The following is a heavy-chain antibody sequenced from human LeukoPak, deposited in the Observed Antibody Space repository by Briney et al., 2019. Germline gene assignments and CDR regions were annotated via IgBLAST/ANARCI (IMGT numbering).Heavy chain of an antibody. CDR2: ISAYNGDT. CDR1: GYTFTSYS. CDR3: ARDEAVAFFDY. V-gene: IGHV1-18*01. J-gene: IGHJ4*02. D-gene: IGHD6-19*01. Sequence: VSCKASGYTFTSYSISWVRQAPGQGLEWMGWISAYNGDTNYAQKLQGRVTMTTDTSTSTAYMELRSLRSDDTAVYYCARDEAVAFFDYWGQGTLVTVSS.